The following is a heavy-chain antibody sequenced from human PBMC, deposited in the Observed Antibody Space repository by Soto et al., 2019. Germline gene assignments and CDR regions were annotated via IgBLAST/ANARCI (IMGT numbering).Heavy chain of an antibody. CDR1: GGTFNTYT. V-gene: IGHV1-69*08. CDR2: ILPILGSL. J-gene: IGHJ4*02. Sequence: SVKVSCKASGGTFNTYTFSWVRQAPGQGLEWMGSILPILGSLNYAQRFQGRLPITADYSTTTAYMELSSLTSQDTAMYYCTRIPRYSFPTSDPLDNWGQGTLVTVSS. D-gene: IGHD4-4*01. CDR3: TRIPRYSFPTSDPLDN.